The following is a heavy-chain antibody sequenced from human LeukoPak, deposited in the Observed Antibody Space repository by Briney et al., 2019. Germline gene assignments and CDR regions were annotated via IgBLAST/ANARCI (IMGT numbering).Heavy chain of an antibody. V-gene: IGHV3-23*01. CDR2: IGTSGATT. CDR3: ARIERCDY. CDR1: GFTFSTYV. J-gene: IGHJ4*02. Sequence: PGGSLGLSCVTSGFTFSTYVMSWVRKFPGKGLEWLSSIGTSGATTTYADSVKGRFTISRDNSENTLYLQMNSLRVEDTAEYYCARIERCDYWGQGTLVTVSS.